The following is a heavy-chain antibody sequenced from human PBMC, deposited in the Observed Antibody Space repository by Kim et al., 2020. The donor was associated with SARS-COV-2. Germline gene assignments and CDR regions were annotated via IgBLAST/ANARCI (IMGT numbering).Heavy chain of an antibody. V-gene: IGHV3-21*01. Sequence: DSVKGRFTISRDNAKNSLYLQMNSLRAEDTAVYYCARDAGGYDTRGSFDYWGQGTLVTVSS. D-gene: IGHD5-12*01. J-gene: IGHJ4*02. CDR3: ARDAGGYDTRGSFDY.